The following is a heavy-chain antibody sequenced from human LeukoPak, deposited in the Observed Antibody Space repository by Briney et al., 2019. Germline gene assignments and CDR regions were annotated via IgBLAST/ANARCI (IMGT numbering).Heavy chain of an antibody. CDR2: IYYSGST. CDR3: ARATRSWFDP. J-gene: IGHJ5*02. CDR1: GGSISSGGYY. Sequence: SETLSLTCTVSGGSISSGGYYWSWIRQHPGKGLEWIGYIYYSGSTYYNPSLKSRVTISVDTSKNQFSLKLSSVTAADTAVYYCARATRSWFDPWGQGTLVTVSS. D-gene: IGHD4-17*01. V-gene: IGHV4-31*03.